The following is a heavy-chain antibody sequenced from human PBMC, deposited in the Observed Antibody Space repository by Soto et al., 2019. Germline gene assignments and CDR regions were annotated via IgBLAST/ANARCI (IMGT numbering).Heavy chain of an antibody. CDR3: ARHGEFYNWFDP. V-gene: IGHV4-59*08. CDR2: AYNRGSN. J-gene: IGHJ5*02. Sequence: QVQLQESGPGLVKTSETLSLTCTVSGGSINNYYWTWIRQPPGKGLEWIGYAYNRGSNNYNPSLNTRVTISLDTSNNQFPLRLSSVTAADAAVYYCARHGEFYNWFDPWGQGALVTVSS. CDR1: GGSINNYY. D-gene: IGHD3-10*01.